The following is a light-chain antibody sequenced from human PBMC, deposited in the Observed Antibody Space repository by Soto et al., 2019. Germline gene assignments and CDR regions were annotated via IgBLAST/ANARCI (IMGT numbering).Light chain of an antibody. CDR1: QSVSSIY. CDR2: GAS. Sequence: EIVLTQSPGTLSLSPGEGATLSCRASQSVSSIYSAWYQQKPGQAPRLLIYGASARATGTPDRFSGSGSGTDFTLTISRLEPEDFAVYYCQHYGNSPPVTFGGGTKVDIK. V-gene: IGKV3-20*01. CDR3: QHYGNSPPVT. J-gene: IGKJ4*01.